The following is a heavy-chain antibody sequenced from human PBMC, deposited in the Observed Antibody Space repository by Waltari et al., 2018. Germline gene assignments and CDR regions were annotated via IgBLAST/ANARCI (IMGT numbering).Heavy chain of an antibody. Sequence: EVQLVESGGGLVQPGGSLRLSCAASGFTFSSYSMNWVRQAPGRGLEWVSYISSSSSPIYYADSVKGRFTISRDNAKNSLYLQMNSLRAEDTAVYYCARVRSSGWYYFDYWGQGTLVTVSS. CDR1: GFTFSSYS. J-gene: IGHJ4*02. D-gene: IGHD6-19*01. V-gene: IGHV3-48*01. CDR3: ARVRSSGWYYFDY. CDR2: ISSSSSPI.